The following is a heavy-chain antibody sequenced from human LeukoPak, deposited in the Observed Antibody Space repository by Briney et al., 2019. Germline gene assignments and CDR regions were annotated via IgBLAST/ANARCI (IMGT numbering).Heavy chain of an antibody. CDR1: GFTFTSSA. J-gene: IGHJ6*04. D-gene: IGHD4-17*01. V-gene: IGHV1-58*02. CDR2: IVVGSGNT. Sequence: TSVKVSCKASGFTFTSSAMQWVRQARGQRLEWIGWIVVGSGNTNYAQKFQERVTITRDMSTSTAYMELSSLRSEDTAVYYCAADSFQTTGTTSHYCCGMDVWGKGTTVSVSS. CDR3: AADSFQTTGTTSHYCCGMDV.